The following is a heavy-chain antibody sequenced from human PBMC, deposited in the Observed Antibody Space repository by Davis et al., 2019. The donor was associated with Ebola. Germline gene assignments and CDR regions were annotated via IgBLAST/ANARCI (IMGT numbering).Heavy chain of an antibody. J-gene: IGHJ6*02. V-gene: IGHV1-18*01. CDR2: ISAYNGNT. CDR3: ARVRYCSSTSCFYYYYYGMDV. CDR1: GYTFTSYG. D-gene: IGHD2-2*01. Sequence: ASVKVSCKASGYTFTSYGISWVRQAPGQGLEWMGWISAYNGNTNYTQKLQGRVTMTTDTSTSTAYMELRSLRSDDTAVYYCARVRYCSSTSCFYYYYYGMDVWGQGTTVTVSS.